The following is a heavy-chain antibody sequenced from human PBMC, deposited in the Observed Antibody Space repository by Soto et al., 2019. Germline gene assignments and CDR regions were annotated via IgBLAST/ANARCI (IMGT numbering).Heavy chain of an antibody. CDR2: VYYSGST. CDR3: ARVMFISLRSTDAFDI. Sequence: SETLSLTCSFSGYSSTSYYWSWIRQPTGKGLEWIGYVYYSGSTNYNSSLKSRVTISLDTSKSQFSLRLSSVTAADTAVYYCARVMFISLRSTDAFDIWGQGTMVTVS. V-gene: IGHV4-59*01. CDR1: GYSSTSYY. D-gene: IGHD3-22*01. J-gene: IGHJ3*02.